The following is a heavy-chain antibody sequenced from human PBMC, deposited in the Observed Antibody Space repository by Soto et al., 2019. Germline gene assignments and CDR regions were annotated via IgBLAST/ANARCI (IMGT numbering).Heavy chain of an antibody. J-gene: IGHJ4*02. Sequence: QVRLVESGGGVVQPGRSLRLSCAASGFNFGVFGMHWVRQAPGKGLEWLSVLSYEGSEEYYADSVRGRFTISRDNSKNTRFLQMDSLRVEDTAVYYCALTRRSSLLEVAGPGFEYWGQGTLVTVS. CDR3: ALTRRSSLLEVAGPGFEY. V-gene: IGHV3-30*03. D-gene: IGHD6-19*01. CDR1: GFNFGVFG. CDR2: LSYEGSEE.